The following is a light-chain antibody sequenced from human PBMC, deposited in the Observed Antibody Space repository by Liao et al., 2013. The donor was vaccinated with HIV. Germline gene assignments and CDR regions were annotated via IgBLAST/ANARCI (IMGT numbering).Light chain of an antibody. CDR3: QVPKV. CDR1: NIGSKS. J-gene: IGLJ3*02. Sequence: SYVLTQPPSVSVAPGNTARITCGGNNIGSKSVHWYQQKPGQAPVLVVYFDSVRPSGIPERFSGSNSGDTATLTISRVEAGDEADYYCQVPKVFGGGTKLTVL. CDR2: FDS. V-gene: IGLV3-21*01.